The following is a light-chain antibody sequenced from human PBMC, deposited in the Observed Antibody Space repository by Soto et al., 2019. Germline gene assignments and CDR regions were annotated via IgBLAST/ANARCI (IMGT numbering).Light chain of an antibody. J-gene: IGKJ2*01. Sequence: DIQMTQSPSTLSASVGDRVTITCRASQSITSWLAWYQQRPGKAPKLLIYKASSLESGVPSRFSGSGSGTEFTLTISSLQPDDFTTYYCQQYDSHPYTLGQGTKLEIK. CDR3: QQYDSHPYT. V-gene: IGKV1-5*03. CDR2: KAS. CDR1: QSITSW.